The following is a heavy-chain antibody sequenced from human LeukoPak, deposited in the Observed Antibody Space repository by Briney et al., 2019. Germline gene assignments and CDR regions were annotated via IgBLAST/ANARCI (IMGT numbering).Heavy chain of an antibody. D-gene: IGHD3-16*02. CDR3: ARVPLGREYSGTLTFGGVIVPRGFDP. Sequence: SETLSLTCTVSGGSISSSSYYWGWIRQPPGKGLEWIGSIYYSGSTYYNPSLKSRVTISVDTSKNQFSLKLSSVTAADTAVYYCARVPLGREYSGTLTFGGVIVPRGFDPWGQGTLVTVSS. J-gene: IGHJ5*02. V-gene: IGHV4-39*07. CDR2: IYYSGST. CDR1: GGSISSSSYY.